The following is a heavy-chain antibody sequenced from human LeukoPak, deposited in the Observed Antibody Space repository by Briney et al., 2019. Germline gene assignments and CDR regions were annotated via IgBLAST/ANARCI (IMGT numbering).Heavy chain of an antibody. CDR1: GFTFSSYS. Sequence: GGSLRPSCAASGFTFSSYSMNWVRQAPGKGLEWVSYISSSSSTIYYADSVKGRFTISRDNAKNSLYLQMNSLRTEDTAVYYCASPLGIGAFEIWGRGTMVTVSS. V-gene: IGHV3-48*01. J-gene: IGHJ3*02. CDR2: ISSSSSTI. CDR3: ASPLGIGAFEI. D-gene: IGHD7-27*01.